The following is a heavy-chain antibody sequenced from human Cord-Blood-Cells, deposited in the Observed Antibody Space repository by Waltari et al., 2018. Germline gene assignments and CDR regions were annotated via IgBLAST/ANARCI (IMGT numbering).Heavy chain of an antibody. CDR3: ARGGEYSSSYYVDY. CDR2: NIPIFGTA. J-gene: IGHJ4*02. CDR1: GGTSSSYP. V-gene: IGHV1-69*01. Sequence: QVQLVQSGAGVKKPGSSVKVSCKASGGTSSSYPISWARQAPGQGLEWIGGNIPIFGTANYAQKFQGRVTITADESTRTAYMELSSLRSEDTAVYYCARGGEYSSSYYVDYWGQGTLVTVSS. D-gene: IGHD6-6*01.